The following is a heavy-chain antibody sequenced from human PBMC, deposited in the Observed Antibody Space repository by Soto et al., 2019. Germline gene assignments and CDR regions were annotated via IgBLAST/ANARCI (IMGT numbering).Heavy chain of an antibody. CDR3: ARWAKAYCGGDCYSLSD. CDR1: GGTFSSYA. CDR2: IIPIFGTA. Sequence: QVQLVQSGAEVKKPGSSVKVSCKASGGTFSSYAISWVRQAPGQGLEWMGGIIPIFGTANYAQKFQGRVTITADESTITAYMEVSSLRSEDTAVYYCARWAKAYCGGDCYSLSDWGQGTLVTVSS. D-gene: IGHD2-21*02. V-gene: IGHV1-69*12. J-gene: IGHJ4*02.